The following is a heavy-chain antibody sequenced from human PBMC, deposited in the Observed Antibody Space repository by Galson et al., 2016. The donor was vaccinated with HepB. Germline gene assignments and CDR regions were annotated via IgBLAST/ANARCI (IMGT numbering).Heavy chain of an antibody. D-gene: IGHD3-10*01. CDR3: ARGPPDYLDSGSFYSGWFDP. CDR2: ISSTGRT. Sequence: TLSLTCSVSGGAINSAYHWSWIRQHPGKGLEWIGYISSTGRTNYPSSLQRLLPISIDTSTNQFSLKLSAVPAADMAVYYGARGPPDYLDSGSFYSGWFDPWGQVTLVTVSS. CDR1: GGAINSAYH. V-gene: IGHV4-31*01. J-gene: IGHJ5*02.